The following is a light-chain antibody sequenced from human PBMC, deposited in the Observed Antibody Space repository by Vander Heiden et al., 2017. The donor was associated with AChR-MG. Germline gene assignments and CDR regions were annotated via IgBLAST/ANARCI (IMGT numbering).Light chain of an antibody. CDR2: YDD. J-gene: IGLJ2*01. V-gene: IGLV1-36*01. CDR1: SSNIGNNA. CDR3: AAWDDSLNGVV. Sequence: QSVPTLPPSLSEAPRQRVTISCSGSSSNIGNNAVNWYQQLPGKAPKLLIYYDDLLPSGVSDRFSGSKSGTSASLAISGLQSEDEADYYCAAWDDSLNGVVFGGGTKLTVL.